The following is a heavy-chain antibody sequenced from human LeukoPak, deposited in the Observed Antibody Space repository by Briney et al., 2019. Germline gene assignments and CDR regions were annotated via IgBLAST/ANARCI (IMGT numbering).Heavy chain of an antibody. V-gene: IGHV3-11*01. D-gene: IGHD3-22*01. Sequence: GGSLRLSCAASGFTFSDYYMSWIRQAPGKGLEWVSYISGSGTTIFYADSVRGRFTISRDNANHSLYLQMNSLRAEDTAVYYCARYIYYRETSGYFLYWGQGTLVTVSS. J-gene: IGHJ4*02. CDR1: GFTFSDYY. CDR3: ARYIYYRETSGYFLY. CDR2: ISGSGTTI.